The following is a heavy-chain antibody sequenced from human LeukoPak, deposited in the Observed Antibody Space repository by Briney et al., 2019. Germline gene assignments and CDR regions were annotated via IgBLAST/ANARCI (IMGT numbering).Heavy chain of an antibody. J-gene: IGHJ3*02. V-gene: IGHV7-4-1*02. CDR1: GYTFTSYA. D-gene: IGHD6-13*01. Sequence: APVKVSCKASGYTFTSYAMNWVRQSPGQGLEWMGWINTNTGNPTYAQGFTGRFVFSLETSVSTAYLQISSLKAEDTAVYYCAREWDAAAGTGSDAFDIWGQGTMVTVSS. CDR2: INTNTGNP. CDR3: AREWDAAAGTGSDAFDI.